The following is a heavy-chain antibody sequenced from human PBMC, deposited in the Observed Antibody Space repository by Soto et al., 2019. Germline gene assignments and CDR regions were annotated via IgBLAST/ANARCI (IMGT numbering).Heavy chain of an antibody. J-gene: IGHJ3*02. D-gene: IGHD2-15*01. V-gene: IGHV1-18*01. Sequence: QVQLVQSGAEVKKPGASVKVSCKASGYTFTSYGISWVRQAPGQGLEWMGWISAYNGNTNYTQKLQGRVTMTTDTSRSTAYMELRSLRSDDTAVYYCARGDIVVVVAAYDAFDIWGQGTMVTVSS. CDR2: ISAYNGNT. CDR1: GYTFTSYG. CDR3: ARGDIVVVVAAYDAFDI.